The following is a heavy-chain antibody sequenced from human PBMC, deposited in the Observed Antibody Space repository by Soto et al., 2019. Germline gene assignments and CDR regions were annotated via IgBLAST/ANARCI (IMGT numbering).Heavy chain of an antibody. Sequence: QVQLVQSGAEVKKPGASVKVSCKASGYTFTGYYMHWVRQAPGQGLEWMGWINPNSGGTNYAQKFQGWVTMTRDTSISTAYMELSRLRSDDTAVYYCARDAGSYLEGNTQDPEYYYYYYMDVWGKGTTVTVSS. V-gene: IGHV1-2*04. D-gene: IGHD3-10*01. J-gene: IGHJ6*03. CDR2: INPNSGGT. CDR3: ARDAGSYLEGNTQDPEYYYYYYMDV. CDR1: GYTFTGYY.